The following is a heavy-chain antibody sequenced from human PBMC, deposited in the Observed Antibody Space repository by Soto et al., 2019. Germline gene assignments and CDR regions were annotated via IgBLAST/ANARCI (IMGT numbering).Heavy chain of an antibody. J-gene: IGHJ4*02. CDR2: ISAYKGNT. V-gene: IGHV1-18*04. CDR1: GYTFTRYG. Sequence: ASVKVSCKASGYTFTRYGISWLRQAPDQGREWMGWISAYKGNTNYAQKLRGGVTMTTDTSTSTAYMELRRLRSDDKAVYYCAREGDHLAVAGTEDFDDWGQGTLVTVSS. D-gene: IGHD6-19*01. CDR3: AREGDHLAVAGTEDFDD.